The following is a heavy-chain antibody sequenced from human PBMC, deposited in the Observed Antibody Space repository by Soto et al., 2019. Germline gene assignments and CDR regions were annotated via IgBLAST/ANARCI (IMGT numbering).Heavy chain of an antibody. D-gene: IGHD3-16*01. Sequence: TSENLSLTCAVWGESLSDNYCHWLRQPPGKGLEWIGEINHSGNTNYNPSLRSRVTISIDTSKNQLSLNLRSVSAADTAVYYCARVGGEFDACGHGTSVTV. J-gene: IGHJ6*02. CDR3: ARVGGEFDA. V-gene: IGHV4-34*01. CDR1: GESLSDNY. CDR2: INHSGNT.